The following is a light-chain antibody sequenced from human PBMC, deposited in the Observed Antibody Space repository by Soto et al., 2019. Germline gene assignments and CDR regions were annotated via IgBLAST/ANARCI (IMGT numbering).Light chain of an antibody. CDR1: CSDVGAFNF. CDR3: TSHTTTSPPVL. Sequence: QSALTQPASVSGSPGQSITISCTGTCSDVGAFNFVSWYQQHPGKAPKLMIYDVRHRPSGVSDRFSGSKSGNTASLTIYGLQAEDEADYYCTSHTTTSPPVLFGGGTKLTVL. CDR2: DVR. V-gene: IGLV2-14*03. J-gene: IGLJ2*01.